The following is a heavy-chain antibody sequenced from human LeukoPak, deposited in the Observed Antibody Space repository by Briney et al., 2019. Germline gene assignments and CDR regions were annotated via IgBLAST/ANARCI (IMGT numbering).Heavy chain of an antibody. CDR2: ISSSSSYI. V-gene: IGHV3-21*01. Sequence: PGGSLRLSCAASGFTFSSYNMNWVRQAPGKGLEWVSSISSSSSYIYYADSVKGRFTISRDNAKNSLYLQMNSLRAEDTAVYYCARSEDSYDILTGYYQDRFDYWGQGTLVTVSS. CDR1: GFTFSSYN. J-gene: IGHJ4*02. CDR3: ARSEDSYDILTGYYQDRFDY. D-gene: IGHD3-9*01.